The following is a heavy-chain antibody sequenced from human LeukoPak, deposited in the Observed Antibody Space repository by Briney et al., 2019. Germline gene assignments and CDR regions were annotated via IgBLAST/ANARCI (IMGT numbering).Heavy chain of an antibody. Sequence: SETLSLTCTVSGGSISSYYWSWIRQPPGKGLEWIGYIYYSGSTNYNPSLKSRVTISVDTSRNQFSLKLSSVTAADTAVYYCARGTGQMATMIGFLYYYGIDVWGQGTTVTVSS. CDR2: IYYSGST. D-gene: IGHD3-9*01. CDR1: GGSISSYY. J-gene: IGHJ6*02. CDR3: ARGTGQMATMIGFLYYYGIDV. V-gene: IGHV4-59*12.